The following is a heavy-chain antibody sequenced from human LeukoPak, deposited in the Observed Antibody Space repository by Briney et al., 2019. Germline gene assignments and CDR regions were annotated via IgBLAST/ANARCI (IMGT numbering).Heavy chain of an antibody. V-gene: IGHV1-18*01. D-gene: IGHD1-26*01. CDR1: GYTFTSYG. Sequence: ASVEVSCKASGYTFTSYGISWVRQAPGQGLEWMGWISAYNGNTNYAQKFQGRVTITADKSTSTAYMELSSLRSEDTAVYYCARLAIVGATESHYYYYGMDVWGQGTTVTVSS. CDR3: ARLAIVGATESHYYYYGMDV. CDR2: ISAYNGNT. J-gene: IGHJ6*02.